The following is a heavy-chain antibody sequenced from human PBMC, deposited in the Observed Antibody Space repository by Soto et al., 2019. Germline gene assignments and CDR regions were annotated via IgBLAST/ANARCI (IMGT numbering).Heavy chain of an antibody. CDR3: AQGGMWSTGLNY. D-gene: IGHD1-1*01. Sequence: GGSLRLSCAASGFTFSSYAMTWVRQAPGKGLEWVTSISESGSSTFHADSVKGRFNISRDNSKNMVFLKMSSLRVEDAALYFCAQGGMWSTGLNYWGQGTLVTVSS. CDR2: ISESGSST. CDR1: GFTFSSYA. J-gene: IGHJ4*02. V-gene: IGHV3-23*01.